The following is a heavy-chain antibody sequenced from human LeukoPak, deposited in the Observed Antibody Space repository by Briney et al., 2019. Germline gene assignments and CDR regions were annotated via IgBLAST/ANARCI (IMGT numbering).Heavy chain of an antibody. Sequence: SVKVSCKASGGTFSSYAISWVRQAPGQGLEWMGGIIPIFGTANYAQKFQGRVTITADESTSTAYMELSSLRSEDTAVYYCAREDNYDFWSGYYKNYYSYYGMDVWGQGTTVTVSS. CDR2: IIPIFGTA. V-gene: IGHV1-69*13. J-gene: IGHJ6*02. CDR1: GGTFSSYA. CDR3: AREDNYDFWSGYYKNYYSYYGMDV. D-gene: IGHD3-3*01.